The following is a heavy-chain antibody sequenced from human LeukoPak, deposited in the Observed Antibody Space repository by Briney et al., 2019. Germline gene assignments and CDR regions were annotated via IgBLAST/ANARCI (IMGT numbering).Heavy chain of an antibody. Sequence: GGSLRLSCAASGFTFSSYAMHWVRQAPGKGLEWVAVISYDGSNKYYADSVKGRFTISRDNSKNTLYLQMNSLRAEDTAVYYCAKLRAVITTGWYFDLWGRGTLVTVSS. CDR3: AKLRAVITTGWYFDL. D-gene: IGHD3-22*01. CDR1: GFTFSSYA. CDR2: ISYDGSNK. V-gene: IGHV3-30-3*02. J-gene: IGHJ2*01.